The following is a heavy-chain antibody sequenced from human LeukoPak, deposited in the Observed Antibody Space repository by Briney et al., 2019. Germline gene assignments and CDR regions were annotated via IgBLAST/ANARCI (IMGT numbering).Heavy chain of an antibody. D-gene: IGHD3-9*01. CDR1: GGTFSSYA. CDR2: IIPIFGTA. Sequence: GSSVKVSCKASGGTFSSYAISWVRQAPGQGLEWMGGIIPIFGTANYAQKFQGRVTITADESTSTAYMELSSLRSEDTAVYYGARDPNYDILTGYYSDYWGQGTLVTVSS. CDR3: ARDPNYDILTGYYSDY. J-gene: IGHJ4*02. V-gene: IGHV1-69*01.